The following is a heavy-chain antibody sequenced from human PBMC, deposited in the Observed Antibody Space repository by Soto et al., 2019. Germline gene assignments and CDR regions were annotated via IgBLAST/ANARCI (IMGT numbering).Heavy chain of an antibody. D-gene: IGHD5-18*01. V-gene: IGHV1-18*01. Sequence: SVKVSFTDSCYSFTSYGISWVRQAPGQGLEWMGWISAYNGNTNYAQKLQGRVTMTTDTSTSTAYMELRSLRSDDTAVYYCARDPSDTNGMDVWGQGTTVTFSS. CDR3: ARDPSDTNGMDV. CDR2: ISAYNGNT. CDR1: CYSFTSYG. J-gene: IGHJ6*02.